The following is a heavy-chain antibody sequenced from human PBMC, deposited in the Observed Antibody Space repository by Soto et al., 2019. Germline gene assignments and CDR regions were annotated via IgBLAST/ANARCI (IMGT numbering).Heavy chain of an antibody. V-gene: IGHV3-23*01. CDR1: GFTFRSSA. CDR3: AKDGTFPLDY. J-gene: IGHJ4*02. CDR2: ISGSGDRT. Sequence: GGSLRLSCAASGFTFRSSAMSWVRQAPGKGLEWVSAISGSGDRTYYADSVKGRFTISRDNSKNTLYLEMNSLRVEDTAVYYCAKDGTFPLDYWGQGTLVTVSS.